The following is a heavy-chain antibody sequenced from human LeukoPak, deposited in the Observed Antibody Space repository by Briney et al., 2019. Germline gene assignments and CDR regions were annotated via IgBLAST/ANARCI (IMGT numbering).Heavy chain of an antibody. V-gene: IGHV3-64*01. CDR2: ISTNGXNT. CDR3: AREGYLTNNRNYVDY. CDR1: GFTFSSYA. J-gene: IGHJ4*02. Sequence: PGGSLRLSCXASGFTFSSYAMXXXRQTPXKGXXXXXXISTNGXNTHYANSVXGXFPXXRDNSKNTLYRQMGSLRAEDMAVYYCAREGYLTNNRNYVDYWGQGTLVTVSS. D-gene: IGHD1-14*01.